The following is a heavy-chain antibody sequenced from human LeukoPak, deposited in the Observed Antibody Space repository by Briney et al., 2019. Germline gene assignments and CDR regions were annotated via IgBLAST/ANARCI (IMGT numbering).Heavy chain of an antibody. CDR2: INPNSGGT. D-gene: IGHD6-13*01. CDR1: GYTFTGYY. V-gene: IGHV1-2*02. CDR3: ARETNIEVREAYIAAAGTDYYYYGMDV. J-gene: IGHJ6*02. Sequence: ASVKVSCKASGYTFTGYYMHWVRQAPGQGLEWMGWINPNSGGTNYAQKFQGRVTMTRDTSISTAYMELSRLRSDDTAAYYCARETNIEVREAYIAAAGTDYYYYGMDVWGQGTTVTVSS.